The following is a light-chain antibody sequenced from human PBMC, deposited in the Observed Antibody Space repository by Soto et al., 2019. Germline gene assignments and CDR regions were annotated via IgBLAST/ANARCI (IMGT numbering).Light chain of an antibody. J-gene: IGKJ1*01. V-gene: IGKV3-15*01. CDR1: QSVANN. CDR2: GAS. Sequence: EIVMTQSPVTLSLSPGDRATLSCRASQSVANNLAWFQQRPGQAPRLLVYGASATATGIPARFSRSGSGTEFTLTISSLQSEDFAVYYCQQYNDWPRTFGQGTKVEIK. CDR3: QQYNDWPRT.